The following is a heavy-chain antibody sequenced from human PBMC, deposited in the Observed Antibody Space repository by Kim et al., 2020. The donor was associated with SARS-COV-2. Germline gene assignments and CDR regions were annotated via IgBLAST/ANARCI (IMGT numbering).Heavy chain of an antibody. J-gene: IGHJ4*02. CDR2: ISYDGSNK. D-gene: IGHD5-18*01. Sequence: GGSLRLSCAASGFTFSSYAMHWVRQAPGKGLEWVAVISYDGSNKYYADSVKGRFTISRDNSKNTLYLQMNSLRAEDTAVYYCARVRGGGYRYGEFDYWGQGTLVTVSS. V-gene: IGHV3-30*04. CDR3: ARVRGGGYRYGEFDY. CDR1: GFTFSSYA.